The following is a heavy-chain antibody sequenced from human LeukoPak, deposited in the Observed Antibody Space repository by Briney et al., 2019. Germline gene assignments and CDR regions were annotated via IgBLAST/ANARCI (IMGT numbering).Heavy chain of an antibody. V-gene: IGHV3-53*01. CDR2: LYSGGNT. Sequence: GGSLRLSCAASGFTVSSNYMSWVRQAPGKXLEWVSVLYSGGNTYYTDSVKGRFTISRDNSKNTLYLQMNSLRGEDTAVYYCARVSGFRVYWGQGTLVTVS. J-gene: IGHJ4*02. CDR3: ARVSGFRVY. CDR1: GFTVSSNY. D-gene: IGHD3-3*01.